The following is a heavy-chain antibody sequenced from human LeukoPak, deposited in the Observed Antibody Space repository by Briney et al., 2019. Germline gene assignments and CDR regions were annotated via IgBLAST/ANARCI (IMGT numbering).Heavy chain of an antibody. J-gene: IGHJ4*02. D-gene: IGHD6-13*01. V-gene: IGHV1-69*13. Sequence: SVKVSCKASGGTFSSYAISWVRQAPGQGLEWMGGIIPIFGTANYAQKFQGRVTITADESTSTAYMELSSLRSEDTAVYYCAGAEYGYSIHDYWGQGTLVTVSS. CDR3: AGAEYGYSIHDY. CDR1: GGTFSSYA. CDR2: IIPIFGTA.